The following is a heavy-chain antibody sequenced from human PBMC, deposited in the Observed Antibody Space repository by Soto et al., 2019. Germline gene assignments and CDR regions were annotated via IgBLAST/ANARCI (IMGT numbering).Heavy chain of an antibody. CDR1: GDSISSSNW. CDR3: ARDGGVGGSYYLDF. D-gene: IGHD1-26*01. J-gene: IGHJ4*02. V-gene: IGHV4-4*02. Sequence: SETLSLTCAVSGDSISSSNWWSWVRQPPGKGLEWIGEIYHSGSTNYNPSLKSRVTISVDNSKNTFYLQMNSLRAEDTAVYYCARDGGVGGSYYLDFWGQGTSVTVSS. CDR2: IYHSGST.